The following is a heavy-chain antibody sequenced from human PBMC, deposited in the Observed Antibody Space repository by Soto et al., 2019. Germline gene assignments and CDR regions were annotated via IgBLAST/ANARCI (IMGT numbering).Heavy chain of an antibody. Sequence: QVQLVRSGAEVKKPGSSVKVSCKASGGTFSSYAISWVRQAPGQGLEWMGGIIPIFGTANYAQKFQGRVTITADESTSTAYMELSSLRSEDTAVYYCARDPVPGSATPYYFDYWGQGTLVTVSS. CDR3: ARDPVPGSATPYYFDY. D-gene: IGHD2-15*01. V-gene: IGHV1-69*01. J-gene: IGHJ4*02. CDR1: GGTFSSYA. CDR2: IIPIFGTA.